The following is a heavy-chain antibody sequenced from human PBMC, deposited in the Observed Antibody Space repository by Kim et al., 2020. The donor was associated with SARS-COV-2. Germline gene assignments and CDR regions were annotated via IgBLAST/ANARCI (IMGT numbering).Heavy chain of an antibody. V-gene: IGHV4-59*01. D-gene: IGHD4-17*01. CDR3: ARDRPYGYFQH. CDR1: GGSISSYY. J-gene: IGHJ1*01. CDR2: IYYSGST. Sequence: SETLSLTCTVSGGSISSYYWSWIRQPPGKGLEWIGYIYYSGSTNYNPSLKSRVTISVDTSKNQFSLKLSSVTAADTAVYYCARDRPYGYFQHWGQGTLVTVSS.